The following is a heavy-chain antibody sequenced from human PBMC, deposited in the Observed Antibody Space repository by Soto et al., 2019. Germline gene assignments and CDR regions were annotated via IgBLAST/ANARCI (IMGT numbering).Heavy chain of an antibody. CDR2: IIPIFGTA. CDR3: AREADYGDFENDY. D-gene: IGHD4-17*01. Sequence: GASVKFSCKTSGGTFSSYAISWVRQAPGHGLGWMGGIIPIFGTANYAQKFQGRVTITADESTSTAYMELSSLRSEDTAVYYCAREADYGDFENDYWGQGTLVTVSS. J-gene: IGHJ4*02. CDR1: GGTFSSYA. V-gene: IGHV1-69*13.